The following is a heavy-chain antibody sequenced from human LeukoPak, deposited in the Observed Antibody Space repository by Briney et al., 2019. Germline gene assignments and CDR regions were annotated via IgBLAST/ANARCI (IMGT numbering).Heavy chain of an antibody. CDR1: GFTFSDYY. CDR3: ASRHRGSYYFDY. CDR2: ISSSGSTK. V-gene: IGHV3-11*01. D-gene: IGHD1-26*01. Sequence: GGSLRLSCAASGFTFSDYYMSWIRQAPGKGLEWVSYISSSGSTKYYADSVKGRFTISRDNAKNSLYLQMNSLRAEDTAVYYCASRHRGSYYFDYWGQGTLVTVSS. J-gene: IGHJ4*02.